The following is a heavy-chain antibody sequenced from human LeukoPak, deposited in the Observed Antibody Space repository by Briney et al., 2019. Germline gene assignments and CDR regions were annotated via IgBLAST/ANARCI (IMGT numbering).Heavy chain of an antibody. CDR3: ARLRNCSSTSCYFDY. CDR1: GGSFSGYY. V-gene: IGHV4-34*01. D-gene: IGHD2-2*01. CDR2: INHSGST. Sequence: SETLSLTCAVYGGSFSGYYWSWIRQPPGKGLEWIGEINHSGSTNYNPSLKSRVTISVDTSKKQFSLKLSSVTAADTAVYYCARLRNCSSTSCYFDYWGQGTLVTVSS. J-gene: IGHJ4*02.